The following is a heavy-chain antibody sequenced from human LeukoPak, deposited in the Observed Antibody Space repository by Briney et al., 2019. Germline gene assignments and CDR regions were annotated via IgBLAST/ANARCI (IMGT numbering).Heavy chain of an antibody. V-gene: IGHV1-69*01. CDR1: GGTFSSYA. CDR3: ARGVSMVRGVIFHFVY. CDR2: IIPIFGTA. D-gene: IGHD3-10*01. Sequence: SVKVSCKASGGTFSSYAISWVRQAPGQGLEWMGGIIPIFGTANYAQKFQGRVTITADESTSTAYMELSSLRSEDPAVYYCARGVSMVRGVIFHFVYWGQGTLVTVSS. J-gene: IGHJ4*02.